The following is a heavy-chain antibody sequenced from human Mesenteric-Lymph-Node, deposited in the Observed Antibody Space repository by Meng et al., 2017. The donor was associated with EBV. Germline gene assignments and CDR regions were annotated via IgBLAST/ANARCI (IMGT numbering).Heavy chain of an antibody. CDR3: ARGFGSGYDLAFES. D-gene: IGHD5-12*01. CDR1: GVSVSRGGYY. J-gene: IGHJ4*02. CDR2: IYYDGIT. Sequence: QVQLQESGPGLVQPSETLSLTCTVSGVSVSRGGYYWSWVRQPPGRGLEWAGYIYYDGITYYNPSLKSRVSISIDTSKNQFSLNLSSVTAADTAVYYCARGFGSGYDLAFESWGPGTLVTVS. V-gene: IGHV4-30-4*01.